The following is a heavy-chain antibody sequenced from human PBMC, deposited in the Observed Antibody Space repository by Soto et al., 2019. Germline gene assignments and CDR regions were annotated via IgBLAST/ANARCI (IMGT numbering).Heavy chain of an antibody. CDR2: IIPIFGTA. V-gene: IGHV1-69*13. Sequence: ASVKVSCKASRGTFSSYAISWVRQAPGQGLEWMGGIIPIFGTANYAQKFQGRVTITADESTSTAYMELSSLRSEDTAVYYCASGPPKDYYDSSGKLFDYWGQGTLVTVSS. CDR1: RGTFSSYA. J-gene: IGHJ4*02. D-gene: IGHD3-22*01. CDR3: ASGPPKDYYDSSGKLFDY.